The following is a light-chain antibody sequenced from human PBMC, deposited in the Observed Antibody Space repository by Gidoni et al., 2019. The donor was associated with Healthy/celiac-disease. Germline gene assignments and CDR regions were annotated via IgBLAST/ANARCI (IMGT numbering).Light chain of an antibody. Sequence: EIVLTQSPGTLSLSPGERATLSCRASQSVSSSYLAWYQQKPGQAPRLLIFAASSRATGIPDRFSGSGSGTDFTLTISRLGPEDFAVYYCQHYGNSPSTFGQGTKLEIK. J-gene: IGKJ2*01. CDR1: QSVSSSY. CDR3: QHYGNSPST. CDR2: AAS. V-gene: IGKV3-20*01.